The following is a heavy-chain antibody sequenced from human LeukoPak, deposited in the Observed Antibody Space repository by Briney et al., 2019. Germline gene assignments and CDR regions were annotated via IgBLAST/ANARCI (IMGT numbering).Heavy chain of an antibody. Sequence: GGPLRLSCAASGFTFSSYAMSWVRQAPGKGLEWVSAISGSGGSTYYADSVKGRFTISRDNSKNTLYLQMNSLRAEDTAVYYCAKDRVKVTYYFDYWGQGTLVTVSS. V-gene: IGHV3-23*01. J-gene: IGHJ4*02. CDR1: GFTFSSYA. CDR3: AKDRVKVTYYFDY. CDR2: ISGSGGST. D-gene: IGHD5-18*01.